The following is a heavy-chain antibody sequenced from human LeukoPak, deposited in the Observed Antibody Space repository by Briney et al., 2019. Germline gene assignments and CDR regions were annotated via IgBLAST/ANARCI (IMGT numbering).Heavy chain of an antibody. V-gene: IGHV3-7*01. Sequence: PGESLRLSCAASGFSFSGSWMNWVRQAPGKGLEWVANMNPDGSQKRFVDSVMGRFTMSRDNAKNSVYLQMNRLKSEDTAVFYCAAWTDRGYNFWGQGTLVTVSS. CDR2: MNPDGSQK. CDR1: GFSFSGSW. D-gene: IGHD5-24*01. J-gene: IGHJ4*02. CDR3: AAWTDRGYNF.